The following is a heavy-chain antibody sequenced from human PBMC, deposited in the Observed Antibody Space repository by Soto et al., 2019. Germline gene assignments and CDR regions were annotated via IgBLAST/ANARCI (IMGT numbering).Heavy chain of an antibody. CDR2: IYYSGST. J-gene: IGHJ4*02. CDR3: GGGQFDS. V-gene: IGHV4-31*03. Sequence: SETLSLTCTVSGGSISSGGYYWSWIRQHPGKGMEWIGYIYYSGSTYYNPSLKSRVTISVDTSKNQFSLRGDDTAVYYCVRGGGGGQFDSWGQGTLVTVSS. D-gene: IGHD2-21*01. CDR1: GGSISSGGYY.